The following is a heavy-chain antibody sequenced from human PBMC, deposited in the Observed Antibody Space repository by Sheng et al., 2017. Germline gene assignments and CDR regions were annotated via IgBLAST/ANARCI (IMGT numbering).Heavy chain of an antibody. CDR2: ISWDGGST. D-gene: IGHD6-19*01. V-gene: IGHV3-43D*04. CDR1: GFTFDDYA. Sequence: EVQLVESGGVVVQPGGSLRLSCAASGFTFDDYAMHWVRQAPGKGLEWVSLISWDGGSTYYADSVKGRFTISRDNSKNSLYLQMNSLRAEDTALYYCAKGVRGIAVAGTGNYFDYWGQGTLV. J-gene: IGHJ4*02. CDR3: AKGVRGIAVAGTGNYFDY.